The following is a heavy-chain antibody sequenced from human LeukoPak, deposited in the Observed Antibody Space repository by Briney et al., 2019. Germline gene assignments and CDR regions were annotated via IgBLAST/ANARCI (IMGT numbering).Heavy chain of an antibody. CDR3: ARGLGSWYLGD. Sequence: ASVKVSCKASGGTFSSYAISWVRQAPGQGLEWMGGIIPIFGTANYAQKFQGRVTIIADESTSTAYMELSSLRSEDTAVYYCARGLGSWYLGDWGQGTLVTVSS. D-gene: IGHD6-13*01. J-gene: IGHJ4*02. V-gene: IGHV1-69*13. CDR1: GGTFSSYA. CDR2: IIPIFGTA.